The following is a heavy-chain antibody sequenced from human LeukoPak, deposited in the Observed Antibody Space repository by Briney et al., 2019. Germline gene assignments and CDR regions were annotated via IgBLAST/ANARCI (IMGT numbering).Heavy chain of an antibody. CDR3: AKLTNADYSSANAFDY. V-gene: IGHV3-23*01. D-gene: IGHD4-11*01. Sequence: GGSLRLSCAASGFTFSDYAMSWVRQAPGKGLEWVSAISGSGGSTFYADSVKGRFTISRDNSKTTLYLQMNSLRAEDTAVYYCAKLTNADYSSANAFDYWGQGTLAIVSS. CDR2: ISGSGGST. J-gene: IGHJ4*02. CDR1: GFTFSDYA.